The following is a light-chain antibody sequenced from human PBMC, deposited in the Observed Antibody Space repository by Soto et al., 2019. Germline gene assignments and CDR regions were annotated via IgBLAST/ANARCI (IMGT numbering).Light chain of an antibody. CDR3: QQRSNWPRGT. CDR2: DAS. CDR1: QSVSSY. V-gene: IGKV3-11*01. Sequence: EIVLTQSPATLSLSPGERATLSCRASQSVSSYLAWYQQKPGQAPRLLIYDASNRATGIPARFSGSGSGTDFTLTISSLEPEDCAVYYCQQRSNWPRGTFGGGTKVDIK. J-gene: IGKJ4*01.